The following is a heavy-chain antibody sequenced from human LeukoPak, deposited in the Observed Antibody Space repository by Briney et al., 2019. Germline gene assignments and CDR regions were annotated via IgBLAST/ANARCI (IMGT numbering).Heavy chain of an antibody. V-gene: IGHV4-4*02. CDR3: SRESGPFCPFGY. Sequence: TSSETLSLTCTVSGGSISGTNWWSWVRQPPGQGLEWIGEISLAGQTNYNPSLNGRVTMSLDKSSNQLSLHLTSVTAADTATYFCSRESGPFCPFGYWGQGTLVIVSS. D-gene: IGHD1-26*01. CDR2: ISLAGQT. CDR1: GGSISGTNW. J-gene: IGHJ4*02.